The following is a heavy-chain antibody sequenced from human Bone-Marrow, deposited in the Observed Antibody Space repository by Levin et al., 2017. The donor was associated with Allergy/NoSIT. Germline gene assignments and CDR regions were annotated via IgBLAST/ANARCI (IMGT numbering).Heavy chain of an antibody. J-gene: IGHJ4*02. CDR1: GFTFSSYG. CDR2: ISASGDNT. D-gene: IGHD6-13*01. V-gene: IGHV3-23*01. Sequence: GGSLRLSCAASGFTFSSYGVGWVRQAPGKGLEWVSVISASGDNTYYVDSVKGRFTISRDNSKNTLYLQMDSLRAEDTAVYYCAKALSLLRTKPTAGAAYYFDYWGQGTLVTVSS. CDR3: AKALSLLRTKPTAGAAYYFDY.